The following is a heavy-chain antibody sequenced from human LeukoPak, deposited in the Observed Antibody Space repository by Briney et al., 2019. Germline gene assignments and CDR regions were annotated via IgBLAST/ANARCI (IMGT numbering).Heavy chain of an antibody. D-gene: IGHD3-22*01. Sequence: GESLQISCKGSGYRFTRYWIGWVRQMPGKGLEWMGIIYPGDSDTRYSPSFQGQVTISADKFISTAYLQLSSLKASDTAMYYCARGYYYDSSGYYFHYFDYWGQGTLVTVSS. CDR1: GYRFTRYW. CDR3: ARGYYYDSSGYYFHYFDY. V-gene: IGHV5-51*01. CDR2: IYPGDSDT. J-gene: IGHJ4*02.